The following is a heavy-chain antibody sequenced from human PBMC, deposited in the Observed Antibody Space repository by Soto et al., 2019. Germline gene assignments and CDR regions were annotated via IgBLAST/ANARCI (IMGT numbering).Heavy chain of an antibody. J-gene: IGHJ5*02. CDR3: ARHRDFSHWFDP. V-gene: IGHV4-39*01. Sequence: SETLSLTCIVSGGSLSSSSYYWSWIRQPPGKGLECIGSVYYRGNTYYNPSLKSRVTMSVDTSKNQFSLKLSSVTAADMAVYYCARHRDFSHWFDPWGQGTLVTVS. CDR1: GGSLSSSSYY. CDR2: VYYRGNT.